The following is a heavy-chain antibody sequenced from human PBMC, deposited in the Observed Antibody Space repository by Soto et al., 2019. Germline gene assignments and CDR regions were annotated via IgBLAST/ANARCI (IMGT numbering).Heavy chain of an antibody. CDR2: ISAYNDNT. J-gene: IGHJ4*02. CDR3: AREGTVTTSEYYFDY. CDR1: GYTFTSYG. D-gene: IGHD4-17*01. V-gene: IGHV1-18*01. Sequence: QVQLVQSGAEVKKPGASVKVSCKASGYTFTSYGISWVRQAPGQGLEWMGWISAYNDNTNYAQKLQGIVTITTDTSTSTAYMELRSLRSNDTAVYYCAREGTVTTSEYYFDYWGQGTLVTVSS.